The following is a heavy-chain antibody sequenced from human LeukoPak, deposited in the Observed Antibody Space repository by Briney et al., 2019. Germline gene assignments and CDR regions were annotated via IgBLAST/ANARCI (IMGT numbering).Heavy chain of an antibody. CDR2: ISSSSSTI. J-gene: IGHJ4*02. CDR3: ARDPYGSGSYGDY. CDR1: GFTFSSNS. Sequence: PGGSPKLSCAASGFTFSSNSMNWVRQAPGKGLEWVSYISSSSSTIYYADSVKGRFTISRDNAKNSLYLQMNSLRDEDTAVYYCARDPYGSGSYGDYWGQGTLVTVSS. D-gene: IGHD3-10*01. V-gene: IGHV3-48*02.